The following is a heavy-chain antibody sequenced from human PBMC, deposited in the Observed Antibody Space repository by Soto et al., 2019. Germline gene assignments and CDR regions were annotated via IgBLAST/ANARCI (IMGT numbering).Heavy chain of an antibody. V-gene: IGHV3-23*01. CDR2: ISGSGGST. Sequence: EVQLLESGGGLVQPGGSLRLSCAASGFTFSSYAMSWVRQAPGKGLEWVSAISGSGGSTYYADSVKGRFTISRDNSKNTLYLQRNSLRAEDTAVYYCAKDGGSSSWYDASWFDPWGQGTLVTVSS. D-gene: IGHD6-13*01. J-gene: IGHJ5*02. CDR3: AKDGGSSSWYDASWFDP. CDR1: GFTFSSYA.